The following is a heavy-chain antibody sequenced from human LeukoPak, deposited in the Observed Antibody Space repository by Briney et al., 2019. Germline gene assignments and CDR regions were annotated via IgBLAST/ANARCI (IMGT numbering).Heavy chain of an antibody. Sequence: PGGSLRLSCAASGFTFSSYAMSWVRQAPGKGLEWVSAISGSGGSTYYADSVKGRFTISRDKSKNTLYLQMKSLRAEDTAVYYCAKGGGYEAQYYYYYLDVWGKGTTVTISS. CDR2: ISGSGGST. CDR3: AKGGGYEAQYYYYYLDV. CDR1: GFTFSSYA. D-gene: IGHD5-12*01. J-gene: IGHJ6*03. V-gene: IGHV3-23*01.